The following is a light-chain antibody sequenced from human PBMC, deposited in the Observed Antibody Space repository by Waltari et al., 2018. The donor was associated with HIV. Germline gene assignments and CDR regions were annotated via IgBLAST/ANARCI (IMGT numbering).Light chain of an antibody. CDR3: MQALQTPRT. Sequence: EIVMTQSPLSLPVTPGEPASISCRSNPSPLHTNGHNYLDWYFQKPGQSPQVLIYMGSNRPSGCPERFSGTGSGTDFTLKIRTVEAEDVGIYYCMQALQTPRTFGQGTKVEVK. V-gene: IGKV2-28*01. CDR2: MGS. J-gene: IGKJ1*01. CDR1: PSPLHTNGHNY.